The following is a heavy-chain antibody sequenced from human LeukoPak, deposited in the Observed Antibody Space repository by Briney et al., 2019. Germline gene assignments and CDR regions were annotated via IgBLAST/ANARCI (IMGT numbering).Heavy chain of an antibody. CDR1: GFTFSSYE. CDR2: ISSSGSTI. D-gene: IGHD1-26*01. Sequence: GGSLRLSCAASGFTFSSYEMNWVRQAPGQGLEWVSYISSSGSTIYYADSVKGRFTISRDNAKNSLYLQMNSLRAEDTALYYCARVGIVGATYYYYYYMDVWGKGTTVTVSS. CDR3: ARVGIVGATYYYYYYMDV. V-gene: IGHV3-48*03. J-gene: IGHJ6*03.